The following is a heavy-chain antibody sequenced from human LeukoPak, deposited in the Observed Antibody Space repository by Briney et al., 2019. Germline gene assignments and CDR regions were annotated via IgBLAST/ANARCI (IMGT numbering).Heavy chain of an antibody. J-gene: IGHJ4*02. V-gene: IGHV3-30*02. Sequence: GGSLRLSCAASGFTFSSYGMHWVRQAPGKGLEWVAFIRYDGSNKYYADSVKGRFTISRDNSKNTLYLQMNSLRAEDTAVYYCAELKGYCSSTSCPARGQGTLVTVSS. CDR1: GFTFSSYG. CDR3: AELKGYCSSTSCPA. CDR2: IRYDGSNK. D-gene: IGHD2-2*01.